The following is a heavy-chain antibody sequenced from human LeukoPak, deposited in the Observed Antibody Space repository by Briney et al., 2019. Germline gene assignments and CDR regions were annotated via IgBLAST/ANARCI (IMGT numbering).Heavy chain of an antibody. CDR2: ITPSGGST. V-gene: IGHV1-46*01. J-gene: IGHJ4*02. CDR3: ARGGIFDY. Sequence: ASVTVSFMASVYTFTNYYMHWVGQAPGQGLECMLIITPSGGSTTYAQKFQGRVTMTRHTSTSTVYMELSSLRSEDTAVYYCARGGIFDYWGQGTLVTVSS. D-gene: IGHD3-10*01. CDR1: VYTFTNYY.